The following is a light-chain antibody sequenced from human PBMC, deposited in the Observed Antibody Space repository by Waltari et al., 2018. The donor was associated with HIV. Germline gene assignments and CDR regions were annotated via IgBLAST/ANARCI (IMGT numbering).Light chain of an antibody. CDR2: DAS. CDR3: QQHDNFPLT. CDR1: HDISNY. Sequence: DIHMTQSPSSLPPSVADRATITCQASHDISNYLNWYQQKPGKAPKVLIYDASTLETGVPSRFSRSGSGTDFTYTITSLQPEDFATYYCQQHDNFPLTFGGGTKVDIK. V-gene: IGKV1-33*01. J-gene: IGKJ4*01.